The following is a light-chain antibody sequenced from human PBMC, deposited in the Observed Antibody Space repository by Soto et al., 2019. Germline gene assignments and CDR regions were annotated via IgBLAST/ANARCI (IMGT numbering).Light chain of an antibody. CDR1: QSVSSY. CDR2: DAS. J-gene: IGKJ4*01. CDR3: QQRSNWLT. V-gene: IGKV3-11*01. Sequence: EIVLTQSPATLSLSPGERATLSCRASQSVSSYLAWYPQKPGQAPRLLIYDASSRATGIPARFSGSGSGTVFTLTISSLEPEDFAVYYCQQRSNWLTFGGGTKVEIK.